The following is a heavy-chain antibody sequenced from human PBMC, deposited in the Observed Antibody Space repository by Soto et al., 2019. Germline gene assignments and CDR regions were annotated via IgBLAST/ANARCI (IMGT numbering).Heavy chain of an antibody. Sequence: VGSLRLSCAASDFDFSSYGIHWVRRAPGKGLEWVAASSYDGRETFYADSAKGRFTVSKEMSKNTAFLQMNALRHEDTAVYFCARDSGWPILNFDNWGQGTPVTVSS. D-gene: IGHD3-10*01. CDR3: ARDSGWPILNFDN. CDR1: DFDFSSYG. CDR2: SSYDGRET. V-gene: IGHV3-30*03. J-gene: IGHJ4*02.